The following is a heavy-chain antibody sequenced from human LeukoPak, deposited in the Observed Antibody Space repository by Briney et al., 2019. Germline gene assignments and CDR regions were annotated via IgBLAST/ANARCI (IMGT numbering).Heavy chain of an antibody. CDR2: IYYSGST. CDR1: GGSISSSSYY. CDR3: ARHDASLPWPYYLDY. D-gene: IGHD3-16*02. J-gene: IGHJ4*02. Sequence: SETLSLTCTVSGGSISSSSYYWGWIRQPPGKGLEWIGSIYYSGSTYYNPSLKSRVTISVDTSKNRFSLELTSVTAADTAVYYCARHDASLPWPYYLDYWGRGTLVTVSS. V-gene: IGHV4-39*01.